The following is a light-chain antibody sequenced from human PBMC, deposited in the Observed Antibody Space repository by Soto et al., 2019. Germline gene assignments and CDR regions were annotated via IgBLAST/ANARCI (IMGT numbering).Light chain of an antibody. CDR1: QSVSSD. CDR3: QQYGSSPLT. V-gene: IGKV3-15*01. J-gene: IGKJ4*01. Sequence: EIVMTQSPATLSVSPGERATLSCRASQSVSSDLAWYHQKPGQAPRLLIYGVPTRATGIPARFSGSGSGTDFTLTISRLEPEDFAVYYCQQYGSSPLTFGGGTKVDSK. CDR2: GVP.